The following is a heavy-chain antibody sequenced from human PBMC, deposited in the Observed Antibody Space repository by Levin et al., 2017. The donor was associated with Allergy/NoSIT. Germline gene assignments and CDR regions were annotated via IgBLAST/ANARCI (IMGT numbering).Heavy chain of an antibody. D-gene: IGHD3-10*01. V-gene: IGHV3-66*01. Sequence: GGSLRLSCAASGFTVSSNYMSWVRQAPGKGLEWVSVNYSGGRRHYADSVKGRFTISRDNSKNTLYLQMNSLRAEDTAVYYCAREGEYYYGSGSYYPSHFDYWGQGTLVTVSS. CDR1: GFTVSSNY. J-gene: IGHJ4*02. CDR3: AREGEYYYGSGSYYPSHFDY. CDR2: NYSGGRR.